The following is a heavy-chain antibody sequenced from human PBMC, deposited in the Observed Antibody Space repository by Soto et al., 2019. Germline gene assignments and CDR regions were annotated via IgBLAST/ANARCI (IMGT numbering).Heavy chain of an antibody. J-gene: IGHJ4*02. CDR1: GGSFSGYY. CDR3: ARDGPLGILDS. V-gene: IGHV4-34*01. Sequence: PSETLSLTCAVYGGSFSGYYWSWIRQPPGKGLEWIGEINHSGSTNYNPSLKSRVTISVDTSKNQFSLKLSSVTAADTAVYYCARDGPLGILDSLGQGTLVTISS. D-gene: IGHD7-27*01. CDR2: INHSGST.